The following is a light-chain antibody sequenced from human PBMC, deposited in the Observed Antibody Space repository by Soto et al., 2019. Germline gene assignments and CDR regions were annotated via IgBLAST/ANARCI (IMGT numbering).Light chain of an antibody. Sequence: QSALTQPASVSGSPGQSITISCTGTSSDVGGYNYVSWYQQHPGKAPKLIIYEVSNRPSGVSNHFSGSKSGNTASLTISGLQAEDEADYYCQSYDSSLSGWVFGGGTKLTVL. CDR2: EVS. CDR1: SSDVGGYNY. V-gene: IGLV2-14*01. J-gene: IGLJ3*02. CDR3: QSYDSSLSGWV.